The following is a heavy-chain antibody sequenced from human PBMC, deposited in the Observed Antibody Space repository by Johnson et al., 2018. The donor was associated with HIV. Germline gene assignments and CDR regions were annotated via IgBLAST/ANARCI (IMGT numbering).Heavy chain of an antibody. Sequence: VQLVESGGGVVRPGGSLRLSCAASGFTVSSTYMSWLRQAPGKGLEWVSVIYSGGSTYYADSVKGRFTISRDNAKNSLHLKMNSLRVEDTAVYYCTRGGAWILNAFDIWGQGTMVTVSS. V-gene: IGHV3-66*02. CDR2: IYSGGST. CDR1: GFTVSSTY. D-gene: IGHD5-18*01. J-gene: IGHJ3*02. CDR3: TRGGAWILNAFDI.